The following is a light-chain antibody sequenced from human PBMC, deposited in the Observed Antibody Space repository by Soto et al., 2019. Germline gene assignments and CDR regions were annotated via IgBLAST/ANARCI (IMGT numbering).Light chain of an antibody. J-gene: IGKJ1*01. CDR3: QQYGSSPWT. Sequence: EIGVTQSPDTRSRSPGEKGTRSGRARQSVSSSLAWYQQKPGQAPRLLIYGASTRATGIPARFSGSGSGTDFTLTISSLEPEDFAVYYCQQYGSSPWTFGQGTKVDIK. V-gene: IGKV3-20*01. CDR2: GAS. CDR1: QSVSSS.